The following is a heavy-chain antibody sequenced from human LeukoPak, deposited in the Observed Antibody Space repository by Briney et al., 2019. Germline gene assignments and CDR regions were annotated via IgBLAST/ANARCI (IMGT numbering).Heavy chain of an antibody. Sequence: PSETLSLTCAVYGGSFSGYYWSWIRQPSGKGLEWIGEINHSGSTNYNPSLKSRVTISVDTSKNQFSLKLSSVTAADTAVYYCARGPGHRDGYNSSYWGQGTLVTVSS. CDR1: GGSFSGYY. CDR3: ARGPGHRDGYNSSY. CDR2: INHSGST. D-gene: IGHD5-12*01. V-gene: IGHV4-34*01. J-gene: IGHJ4*02.